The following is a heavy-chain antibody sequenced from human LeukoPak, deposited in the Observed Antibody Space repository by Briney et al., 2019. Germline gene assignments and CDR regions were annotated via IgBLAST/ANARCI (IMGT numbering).Heavy chain of an antibody. CDR3: ASDLWFGELLYYYYYMDV. J-gene: IGHJ6*03. CDR2: IYYSGST. D-gene: IGHD3-10*01. V-gene: IGHV4-39*07. CDR1: GGSISSSSYY. Sequence: SETLSLPRTVSGGSISSSSYYWGWVRQPPGEGLGWIGSIYYSGSTYYNPSLKSRVTISVDTSKNQFSLKLSSVTAADTAVYYCASDLWFGELLYYYYYMDVWGKGTTVTVSS.